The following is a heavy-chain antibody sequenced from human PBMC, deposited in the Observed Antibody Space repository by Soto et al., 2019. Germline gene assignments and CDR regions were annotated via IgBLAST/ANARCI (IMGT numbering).Heavy chain of an antibody. CDR2: IYSGGST. D-gene: IGHD3-10*02. CDR3: ARDPTRSVTTFGNVDY. J-gene: IGHJ4*02. V-gene: IGHV3-53*05. Sequence: PGGSLRLSCAASGFTVSSNYMSWVRQAPGKGLEWVSVIYSGGSTYYADSVKGRFTISRDNSKNTLYLQMNSLRAEDTAVYYCARDPTRSVTTFGNVDYWGQGTLVTVSS. CDR1: GFTVSSNY.